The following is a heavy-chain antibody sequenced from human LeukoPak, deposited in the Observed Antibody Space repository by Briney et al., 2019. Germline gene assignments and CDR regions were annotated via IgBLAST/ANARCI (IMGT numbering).Heavy chain of an antibody. CDR2: ISSSSSYI. J-gene: IGHJ4*02. V-gene: IGHV3-21*01. CDR1: GFTFSSYS. CDR3: PRDVYSSGWFDY. D-gene: IGHD6-19*01. Sequence: GGSLRLSCAASGFTFSSYSMNWVRQAPGKGLEWVSSISSSSSYIYYADSVKGRFTISRDNAKNSLYLQMNSLRAEDTAVYYCPRDVYSSGWFDYWGQGTLVTVSS.